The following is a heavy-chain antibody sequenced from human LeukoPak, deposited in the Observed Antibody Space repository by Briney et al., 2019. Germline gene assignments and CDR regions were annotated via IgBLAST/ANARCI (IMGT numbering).Heavy chain of an antibody. CDR1: GFTFSSYS. CDR3: ARDGQQLPFDY. D-gene: IGHD6-13*01. Sequence: PGGSLRLSCAASGFTFSSYSMNWVRQAPGKGLEWVSSISSSSSYIYYAGSVKGRFTISRDNAKNSLYLQMNGLRAEDTAVYYCARDGQQLPFDYWGQGTLVTVSS. CDR2: ISSSSSYI. J-gene: IGHJ4*02. V-gene: IGHV3-21*01.